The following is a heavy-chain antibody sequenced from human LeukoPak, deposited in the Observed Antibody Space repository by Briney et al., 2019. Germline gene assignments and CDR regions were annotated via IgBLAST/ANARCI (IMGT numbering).Heavy chain of an antibody. J-gene: IGHJ5*02. CDR2: ISYDGSNK. CDR1: GFTFSSYG. CDR3: AKDGGYSLNWFDP. D-gene: IGHD5-18*01. Sequence: GGSLRLSCAASGFTFSSYGMRWVRQAPGKGLEWVAVISYDGSNKYYADSVKGRFTISRDNSKNTLYLQMNSLRAEDTAVYYCAKDGGYSLNWFDPWGQGTLVTVSS. V-gene: IGHV3-30*18.